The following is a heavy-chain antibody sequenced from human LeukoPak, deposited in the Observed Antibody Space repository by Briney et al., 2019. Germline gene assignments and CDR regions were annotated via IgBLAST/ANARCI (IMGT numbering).Heavy chain of an antibody. J-gene: IGHJ5*02. CDR1: GGSISSYY. V-gene: IGHV4-59*12. CDR2: IYYSGYT. Sequence: SETLSLTCTVSGGSISSYYWSWIRQPPGKGLKWIGNIYYSGYTTYSPSLRSRVTISVDTSKNQFSLKLSSVTAADTAVYYCAREQVAPRPYNWFDPWGQGTLVTVSS. CDR3: AREQVAPRPYNWFDP. D-gene: IGHD5-12*01.